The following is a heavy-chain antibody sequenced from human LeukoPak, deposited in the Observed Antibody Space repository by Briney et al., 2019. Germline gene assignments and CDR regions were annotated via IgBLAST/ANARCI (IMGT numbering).Heavy chain of an antibody. J-gene: IGHJ4*02. CDR1: GFTFSRHW. V-gene: IGHV3-7*01. D-gene: IGHD6-19*01. CDR2: IKQDGSER. Sequence: PGGSLRLSCAASGFTFSRHWMYWVRQAPGKGLEWVANIKQDGSERNYVDSVKGRFTISRDNAKNSLYLQMNSLRAEDTAVYYCARDGGWYRDYWGQGTLVTVSS. CDR3: ARDGGWYRDY.